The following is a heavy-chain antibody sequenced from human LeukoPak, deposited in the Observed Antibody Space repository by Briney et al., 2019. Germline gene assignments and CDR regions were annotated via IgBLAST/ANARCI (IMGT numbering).Heavy chain of an antibody. V-gene: IGHV3-9*01. CDR1: GYYFGDYG. D-gene: IGHD2-15*01. J-gene: IGHJ6*02. CDR2: TNWDTNNA. Sequence: GWSLRLSCVASGYYFGDYGMHWVRQAPGKGLEWVSGTNWDTNNAGYADSVKGRFTISRDNARNSLYLQMNSLRAEDTAVYYCAKDIGYCGGGSCSSDYFGLDVWGLGTTVTVSS. CDR3: AKDIGYCGGGSCSSDYFGLDV.